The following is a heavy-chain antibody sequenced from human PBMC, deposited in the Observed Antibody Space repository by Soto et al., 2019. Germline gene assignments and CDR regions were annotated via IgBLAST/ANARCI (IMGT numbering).Heavy chain of an antibody. CDR3: ARRVVATISYYYYYYGMDV. V-gene: IGHV1-69*13. CDR1: GVTFSSHA. D-gene: IGHD5-12*01. J-gene: IGHJ6*02. CDR2: IIPIFGTA. Sequence: SVKVSCKASGVTFSSHAISWVGQAPGQGLEWMGGIIPIFGTANYAQKFQGRVTITADESTSTAYMELSSLRSEDTAVYYCARRVVATISYYYYYYGMDVWGQGTTVTVSS.